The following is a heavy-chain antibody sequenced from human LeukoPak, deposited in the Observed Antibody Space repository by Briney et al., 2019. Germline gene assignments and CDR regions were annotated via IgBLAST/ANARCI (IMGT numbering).Heavy chain of an antibody. V-gene: IGHV4-39*07. CDR2: IYYSGST. Sequence: SETLSLTCTVSGGSISSSDYYWGWIRQPPGKGLEWIGSIYYSGSTYYNPSLTSRVTISLDTSKNLFSLRLTSVTAADTAVYYCPSTQQWLASYYWGQGALVTVSS. J-gene: IGHJ4*02. CDR3: PSTQQWLASYY. CDR1: GGSISSSDYY. D-gene: IGHD6-19*01.